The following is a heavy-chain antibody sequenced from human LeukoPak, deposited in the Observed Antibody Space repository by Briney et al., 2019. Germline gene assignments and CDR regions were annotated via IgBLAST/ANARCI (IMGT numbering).Heavy chain of an antibody. D-gene: IGHD2/OR15-2a*01. V-gene: IGHV4-59*01. Sequence: SETLSLTCTVSGGSISNYYWSWIRQPPGKGLEWIGYIYYSGSTNYNPSLKSRVTISVDTSKNQFSLKLSSVTAADTAVYYCARSNRYYYYMDVWGKGTTVTVSS. J-gene: IGHJ6*03. CDR2: IYYSGST. CDR3: ARSNRYYYYMDV. CDR1: GGSISNYY.